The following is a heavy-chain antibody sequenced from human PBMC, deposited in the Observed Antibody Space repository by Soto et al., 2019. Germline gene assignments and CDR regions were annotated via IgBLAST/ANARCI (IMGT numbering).Heavy chain of an antibody. V-gene: IGHV1-8*01. Sequence: ASVKVSCKASGYTFTSYDINWVRQATGQGLEWMGWMNPNSGNTGYAQKFQGRVTMTRNTSISTAYMELSSLRSEDTAVYYCARGIGEYCSSTSCYESWFDPWGQGTLVTVS. J-gene: IGHJ5*02. D-gene: IGHD2-2*01. CDR3: ARGIGEYCSSTSCYESWFDP. CDR2: MNPNSGNT. CDR1: GYTFTSYD.